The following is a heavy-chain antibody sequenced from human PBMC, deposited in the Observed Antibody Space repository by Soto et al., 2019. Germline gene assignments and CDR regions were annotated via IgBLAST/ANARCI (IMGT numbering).Heavy chain of an antibody. Sequence: EVQLVESGGGLVQPGGSLRLSCAASGFTFSSYSMNWVRQAPGKGLEWVSYISSSSTIYYSDSVKGRFTIARDNAKNSLYLQMNSLRDEDTAVYYCAREVTMIVVVITTYFDLWGRGTLVTVSS. J-gene: IGHJ2*01. V-gene: IGHV3-48*02. CDR3: AREVTMIVVVITTYFDL. CDR2: ISSSSTI. CDR1: GFTFSSYS. D-gene: IGHD3-22*01.